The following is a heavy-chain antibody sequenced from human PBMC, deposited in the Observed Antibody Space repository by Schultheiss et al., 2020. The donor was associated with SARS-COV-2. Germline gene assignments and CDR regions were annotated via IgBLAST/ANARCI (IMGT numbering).Heavy chain of an antibody. V-gene: IGHV3-7*01. D-gene: IGHD3-16*01. J-gene: IGHJ6*02. Sequence: GGSLRLSCAVSGFTFRSYWMSWVRQAPGKGLEWVASIEQDGSEKYYVDSVKGRFTISRDDAKNSLYLQMSSLRGEDTAIYYCARDSGGDVWGQGTTVTVSS. CDR1: GFTFRSYW. CDR3: ARDSGGDV. CDR2: IEQDGSEK.